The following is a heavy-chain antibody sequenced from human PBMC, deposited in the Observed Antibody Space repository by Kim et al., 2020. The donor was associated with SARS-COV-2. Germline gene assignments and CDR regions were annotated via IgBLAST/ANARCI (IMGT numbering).Heavy chain of an antibody. Sequence: GGSLRLSCAASGFTFSSYSMNWVRQAPGKGLEWVSSISSSSSYIYYADSVKGRFTISRDNAKNSLYLQMNSLRAEDTAVYYCARARDPDILTGYLDYGMDVWGQGTTVTVSS. CDR3: ARARDPDILTGYLDYGMDV. J-gene: IGHJ6*02. D-gene: IGHD3-9*01. V-gene: IGHV3-21*01. CDR2: ISSSSSYI. CDR1: GFTFSSYS.